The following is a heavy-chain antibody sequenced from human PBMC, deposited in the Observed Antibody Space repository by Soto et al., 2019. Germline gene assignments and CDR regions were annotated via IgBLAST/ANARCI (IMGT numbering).Heavy chain of an antibody. CDR3: ARGSSGDY. V-gene: IGHV1-18*01. J-gene: IGHJ4*02. D-gene: IGHD1-26*01. CDR1: GYTFTSYG. Sequence: QVHLVQSGAEVKKPGASVKVSCKASGYTFTSYGITWVRQAPGQGLEWMGWISAHNANTDYAQKLQGRIIVTRDTSTSTAYMELRSLRSDDTDVYYCARGSSGDYWGQGALVTVSS. CDR2: ISAHNANT.